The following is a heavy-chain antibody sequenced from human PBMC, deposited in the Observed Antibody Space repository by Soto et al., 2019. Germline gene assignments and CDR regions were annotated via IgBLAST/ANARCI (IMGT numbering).Heavy chain of an antibody. CDR1: GASISGSYYY. V-gene: IGHV4-39*01. Sequence: LSLTCAASGASISGSYYYWAWLRQSPGKGPEWIGSVFYTGFTSYNPSLESRVSVSVDTSKSQFSLKLSAVTAADTAVYYCATSQKGYNWNYFDHWGQGALVTVSS. CDR2: VFYTGFT. D-gene: IGHD1-20*01. CDR3: ATSQKGYNWNYFDH. J-gene: IGHJ4*02.